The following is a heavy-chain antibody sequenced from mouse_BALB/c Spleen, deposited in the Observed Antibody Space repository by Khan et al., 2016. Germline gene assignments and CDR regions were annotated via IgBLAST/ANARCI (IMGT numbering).Heavy chain of an antibody. Sequence: VQLQQPGAELVKPGASVKLSCTASGFNIKDTYMHWVKQRPEQGLEWIGRIDPANGNTKYDPKFQGKATITADTSSNTAYLQLSSLTSEDTAVYYCARCPYDYGVGFAYWGQGTLVTVSA. CDR1: GFNIKDTY. J-gene: IGHJ3*01. V-gene: IGHV14-3*02. CDR2: IDPANGNT. CDR3: ARCPYDYGVGFAY. D-gene: IGHD2-4*01.